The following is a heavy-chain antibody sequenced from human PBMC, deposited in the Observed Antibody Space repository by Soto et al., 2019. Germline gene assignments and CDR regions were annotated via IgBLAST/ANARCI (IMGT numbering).Heavy chain of an antibody. CDR1: GYTFTTYY. J-gene: IGHJ4*02. Sequence: ASVKVSCKASGYTFTTYYVHWLRQATRQGLEWMGIINPSNGYTASAQKFQGRVTMTRDTSTSTVYMELSSLRSEDTAVYYCTRGRLVGVVPGDSWGQGTVVT. CDR3: TRGRLVGVVPGDS. D-gene: IGHD1-26*01. CDR2: INPSNGYT. V-gene: IGHV1-46*01.